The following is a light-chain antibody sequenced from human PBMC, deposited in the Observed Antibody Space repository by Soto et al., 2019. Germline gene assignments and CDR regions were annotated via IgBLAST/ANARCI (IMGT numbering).Light chain of an antibody. V-gene: IGKV1-39*01. Sequence: HIPQSPLSLIASVGDRVTITCRASQSISSYLNWYQQKPGKAPKLLIYAASSLQSGVPSRFGGSGSGTDFTLTISSLQPEDFATYYCQQSYSTLVTFGQGTRLEIK. J-gene: IGKJ5*01. CDR2: AAS. CDR3: QQSYSTLVT. CDR1: QSISSY.